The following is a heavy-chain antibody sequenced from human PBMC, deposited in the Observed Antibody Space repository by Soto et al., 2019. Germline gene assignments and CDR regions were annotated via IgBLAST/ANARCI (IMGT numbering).Heavy chain of an antibody. CDR1: GGSISNYY. Sequence: SETLSLTCTVSGGSISNYYWSWIRQPPGRGLEWISHIFYSGSTNYNPAIKSRVTISVDTSKSQFSLKLSSVTAADTAVYYCAKDSGYNYGYFRWFDPWGQGTLVTVSS. V-gene: IGHV4-59*01. CDR2: IFYSGST. D-gene: IGHD5-18*01. CDR3: AKDSGYNYGYFRWFDP. J-gene: IGHJ5*02.